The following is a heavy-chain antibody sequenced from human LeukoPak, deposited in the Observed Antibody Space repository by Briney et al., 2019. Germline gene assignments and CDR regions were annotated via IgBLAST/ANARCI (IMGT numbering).Heavy chain of an antibody. V-gene: IGHV3-21*01. Sequence: GGSLRLSCAASGFTFSSYSMTWVRQAPGKGLERVSTISSSGGYIYYADSVKGRSTISRDTAKNSLYLQMNSLRVEDTAVYNCARLRDTVTSASDYWGQGTLVTVSS. CDR3: ARLRDTVTSASDY. D-gene: IGHD4-17*01. J-gene: IGHJ4*02. CDR2: ISSSGGYI. CDR1: GFTFSSYS.